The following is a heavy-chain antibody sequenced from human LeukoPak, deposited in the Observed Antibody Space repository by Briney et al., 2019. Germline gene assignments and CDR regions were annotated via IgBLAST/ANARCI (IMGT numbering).Heavy chain of an antibody. CDR3: ARDSYSSSWYSIYYYYGMDV. V-gene: IGHV3-30-3*01. Sequence: PGGSLRLSCAASGFTFSSYAMHWVRQAPGKGLEWVAVISYDGSNKYYADSVKGRFTISRDNSKNTLYLQMNSLRAEDTAVYYCARDSYSSSWYSIYYYYGMDVWGQGTTVTVSS. CDR2: ISYDGSNK. J-gene: IGHJ6*02. CDR1: GFTFSSYA. D-gene: IGHD6-13*01.